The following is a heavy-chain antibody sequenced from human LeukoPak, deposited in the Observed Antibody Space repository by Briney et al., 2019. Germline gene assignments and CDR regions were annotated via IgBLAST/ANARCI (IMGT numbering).Heavy chain of an antibody. CDR2: ISYDGSNK. D-gene: IGHD3-22*01. CDR1: GFTFSSYG. CDR3: AKGATMIVVEGIFDY. Sequence: GRSLRLSCAASGFTFSSYGMHWVRQAPGKGLEWVAVISYDGSNKYYADSVKGRFTISRDNSKNTLYLQMNSLRAEDTAVYYCAKGATMIVVEGIFDYWSQGTLVTVSS. J-gene: IGHJ4*02. V-gene: IGHV3-30*18.